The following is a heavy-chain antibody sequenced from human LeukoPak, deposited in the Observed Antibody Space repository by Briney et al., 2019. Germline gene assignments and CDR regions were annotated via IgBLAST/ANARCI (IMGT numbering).Heavy chain of an antibody. Sequence: GGSLRLSCAASGFTFSHYAMNWVRQAPGKGLEWVSYITSRTSTIYYADSVKGRFTVSRDNAKNSLYLQMSSLRAEDTAVYYCASIFYSIDYIFDYWGQGTLVTVSS. V-gene: IGHV3-48*01. CDR1: GFTFSHYA. J-gene: IGHJ4*02. D-gene: IGHD3-22*01. CDR2: ITSRTSTI. CDR3: ASIFYSIDYIFDY.